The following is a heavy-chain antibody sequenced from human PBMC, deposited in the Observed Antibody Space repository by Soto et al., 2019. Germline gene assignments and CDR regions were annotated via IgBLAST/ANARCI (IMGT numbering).Heavy chain of an antibody. Sequence: VQLVESGGGLVKPGGSLRLSCAASRFTFNIYTMNWVRQAPGKGLEWVSAISGSGSYIYYAESVKGRFTISRDNAKNLLYLQMSSLRAEDTAVYYCARDPSGGRPGFDYWGQGTQVTVSS. V-gene: IGHV3-21*01. J-gene: IGHJ4*02. CDR2: ISGSGSYI. CDR1: RFTFNIYT. CDR3: ARDPSGGRPGFDY. D-gene: IGHD3-3*01.